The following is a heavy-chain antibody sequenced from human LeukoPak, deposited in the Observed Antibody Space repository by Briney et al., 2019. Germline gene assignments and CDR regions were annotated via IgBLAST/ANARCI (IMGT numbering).Heavy chain of an antibody. CDR1: GGSISSGSYY. V-gene: IGHV4-61*02. Sequence: KPSETLSLTCTVSGGSISSGSYYWSWIRQPAGKGLEWIGRIHTSGSTSYNPSLKSRVTISLDTSKNQFSLKLTSVTAADTAVYYCARWGSPVDTAMVNVGDLYYYYMDVWGKGTTVTVSS. CDR2: IHTSGST. D-gene: IGHD5-18*01. J-gene: IGHJ6*03. CDR3: ARWGSPVDTAMVNVGDLYYYYMDV.